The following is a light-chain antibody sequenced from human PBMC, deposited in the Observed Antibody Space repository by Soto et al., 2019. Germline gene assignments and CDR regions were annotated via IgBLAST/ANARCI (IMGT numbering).Light chain of an antibody. CDR1: QGISNK. J-gene: IGKJ3*01. CDR3: QKHENVPCT. CDR2: IAP. Sequence: DIQMTQSPFYLSASVGDRVTITCRASQGISNKLAWYQQKPGKAPKLLIYIAPTLHSGVPSRFSGSGSGTVFTLTISSLRPEEVATYYCQKHENVPCTFGPGTKVDIK. V-gene: IGKV1-27*01.